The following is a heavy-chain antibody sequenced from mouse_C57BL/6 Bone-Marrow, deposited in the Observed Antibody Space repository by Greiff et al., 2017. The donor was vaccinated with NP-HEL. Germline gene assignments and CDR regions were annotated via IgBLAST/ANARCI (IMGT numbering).Heavy chain of an antibody. Sequence: DVQLQESGGGLVKPGGSLKLSCAASGFTFSSYAMSWVRQTPEKRLEWVATISDGGSYTYYPDNVKGRFTISRDNAKNNLYLQMSHLKSEDTAMYYCAREDYDGYWGQGTLVTVSA. CDR1: GFTFSSYA. CDR2: ISDGGSYT. CDR3: AREDYDGY. D-gene: IGHD2-4*01. V-gene: IGHV5-4*01. J-gene: IGHJ3*01.